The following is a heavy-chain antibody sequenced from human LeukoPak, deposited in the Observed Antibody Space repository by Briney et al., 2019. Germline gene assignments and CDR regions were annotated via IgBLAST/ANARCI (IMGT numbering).Heavy chain of an antibody. CDR3: ARDTLTMVRGVMGY. CDR2: MNPNSGNT. J-gene: IGHJ4*02. V-gene: IGHV1-8*03. CDR1: GYTFTSYD. Sequence: ASVKVSCKASGYTFTSYDINWVRQATGQGLEWMGWMNPNSGNTGYAQEFQGRVTITRNTSISTAYMELSSLRSEDTAVYYCARDTLTMVRGVMGYWGQGTLVTVSS. D-gene: IGHD3-10*01.